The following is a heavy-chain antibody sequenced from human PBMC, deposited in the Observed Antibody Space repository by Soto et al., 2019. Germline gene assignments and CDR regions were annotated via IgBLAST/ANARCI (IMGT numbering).Heavy chain of an antibody. J-gene: IGHJ4*02. D-gene: IGHD5-18*01. V-gene: IGHV2-70*04. CDR2: IDWDDDK. Sequence: SGPTLVNPTQTLTLTCTFSGFSLSTPEMRVTWIRQPPGKALEWLVRIDWDDDKFYSTSLKARLTISKDTSKNQVVLTMTNMVPVDTATYYCARSAGYNFGYVDFWGQGTLVTVSS. CDR1: GFSLSTPEMR. CDR3: ARSAGYNFGYVDF.